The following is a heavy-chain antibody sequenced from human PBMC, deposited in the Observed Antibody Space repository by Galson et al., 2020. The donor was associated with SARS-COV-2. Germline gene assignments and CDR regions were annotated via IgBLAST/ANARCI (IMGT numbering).Heavy chain of an antibody. D-gene: IGHD3-10*01. J-gene: IGHJ6*02. Sequence: ASVKVSCKASGYTITSYYMHWVRQAPGQGLEWMGIINPSGGSTSYAQKFQGRVTMTRDTSTSTVYMELSSLRSEDTAVYYCARDFTMVRGVNYYYGIDVWGQGTTVTVSS. V-gene: IGHV1-46*01. CDR1: GYTITSYY. CDR3: ARDFTMVRGVNYYYGIDV. CDR2: INPSGGST.